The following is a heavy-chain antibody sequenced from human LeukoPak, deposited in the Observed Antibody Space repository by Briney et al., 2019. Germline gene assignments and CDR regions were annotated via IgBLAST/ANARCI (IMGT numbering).Heavy chain of an antibody. V-gene: IGHV1-69*04. CDR1: GGTFSSYA. D-gene: IGHD6-19*01. J-gene: IGHJ3*02. CDR2: IIPILGIA. Sequence: GASVKVSCKASGGTFSSYAISWARQAPGQGLEWMGRIIPILGIANYAQKFQGRVTITADKSTSTAYMELSSLRSEDTAVYYCARGTAGYSSGWYKLAGAFDIWGQGTMVTVSS. CDR3: ARGTAGYSSGWYKLAGAFDI.